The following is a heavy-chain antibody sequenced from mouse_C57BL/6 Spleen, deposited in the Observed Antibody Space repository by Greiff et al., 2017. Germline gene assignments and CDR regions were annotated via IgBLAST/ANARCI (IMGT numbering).Heavy chain of an antibody. CDR3: TTIYYYGSLDY. Sequence: VQLQQSGAELVRPGASVKLSCTASGFNFTDYYMHWVEQRPEQGLEWIGRIGPEDGDTEYAPKFQGKATMTADTSSNTAYLQLNSLTSEDTAVYYCTTIYYYGSLDYWGQGTTLTVSS. D-gene: IGHD1-1*01. CDR1: GFNFTDYY. J-gene: IGHJ2*01. CDR2: IGPEDGDT. V-gene: IGHV14-1*01.